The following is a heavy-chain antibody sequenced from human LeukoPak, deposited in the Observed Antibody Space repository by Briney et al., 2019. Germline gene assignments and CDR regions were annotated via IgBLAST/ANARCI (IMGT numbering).Heavy chain of an antibody. CDR3: AKDYYYDSSGPNWFDP. J-gene: IGHJ5*02. V-gene: IGHV3-23*01. D-gene: IGHD3-22*01. Sequence: GGSLRLSCAASGFTFSSYAMSWVRQAPGKGLEWVSAISGSGGSTYYADSVKGRFTISRDNSKNTLYLQMNSLRAEDTAVYYCAKDYYYDSSGPNWFDPWGQGTLVTVSP. CDR1: GFTFSSYA. CDR2: ISGSGGST.